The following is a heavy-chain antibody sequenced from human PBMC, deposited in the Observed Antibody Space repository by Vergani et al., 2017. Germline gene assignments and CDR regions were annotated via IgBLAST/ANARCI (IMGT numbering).Heavy chain of an antibody. V-gene: IGHV1-69*18. CDR2: IIPIFGTA. CDR1: GGTFSSYA. D-gene: IGHD3-22*01. Sequence: QVQLVQSGAEVKKPGSSVKVSCKASGGTFSSYAIRWVRQAPGQGLEWMGRIIPIFGTANYAQKFQGRVTITADESTSTAYMELSSLRSEDTAVYYCAGEALNYCSINGYYRFDYWGQGTMVTVSS. J-gene: IGHJ4*02. CDR3: AGEALNYCSINGYYRFDY.